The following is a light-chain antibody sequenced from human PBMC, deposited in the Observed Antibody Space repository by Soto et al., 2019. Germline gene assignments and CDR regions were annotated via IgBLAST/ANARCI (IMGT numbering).Light chain of an antibody. CDR2: KAS. CDR1: QSISTW. CDR3: QQYNSFSFT. V-gene: IGKV1-5*03. J-gene: IGKJ3*01. Sequence: DIQMTQSPSTLSASVGDRVTITCRASQSISTWLAWYQQKPGKAPNLLIYKASSLESGVPSRFSGSGSGTEFNITISSLQPDDFATYYCQQYNSFSFTFVPGTKVDIK.